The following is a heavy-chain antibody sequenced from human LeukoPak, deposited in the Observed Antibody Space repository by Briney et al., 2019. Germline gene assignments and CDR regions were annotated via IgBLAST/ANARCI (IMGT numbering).Heavy chain of an antibody. Sequence: SETLSLTCAVYGGSFSGYYWSWIRQPPGKGLEWIGEINYSGSTNYNPSLKSRVTISVDTSKNQFSLKLSSVTAADTAVYYCARGLYGYCSGGSCYSDDFWGQGTLVTVSS. J-gene: IGHJ4*02. CDR3: ARGLYGYCSGGSCYSDDF. D-gene: IGHD2-15*01. CDR2: INYSGST. CDR1: GGSFSGYY. V-gene: IGHV4-34*01.